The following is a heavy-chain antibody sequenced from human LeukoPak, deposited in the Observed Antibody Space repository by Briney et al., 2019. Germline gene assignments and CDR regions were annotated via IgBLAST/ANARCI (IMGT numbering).Heavy chain of an antibody. V-gene: IGHV1-69*13. Sequence: SVKVSCKASGGTFSSYAVSWVRQAPGQGLEWMGGIIPIFGTANYAQKFQGRVTITADESASTAYMELSSLRSEDTAVYYCARLPLRSIAVGYYGMDVWGQGTTVTVSS. CDR3: ARLPLRSIAVGYYGMDV. D-gene: IGHD6-6*01. CDR1: GGTFSSYA. J-gene: IGHJ6*02. CDR2: IIPIFGTA.